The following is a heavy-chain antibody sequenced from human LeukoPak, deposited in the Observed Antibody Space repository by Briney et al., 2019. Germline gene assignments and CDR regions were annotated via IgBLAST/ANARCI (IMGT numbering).Heavy chain of an antibody. V-gene: IGHV1-2*02. CDR2: INPNSGGT. Sequence: ASVKVSCKASGYTFTGYYMHWVRQAPGQGLEWMGWINPNSGGTNYAQKFQGRVTMTRDTSISTVYMELSRLRSDDTAVYYCARGWSGSYYSHYYYYMDVWGKGTTVTVSS. CDR1: GYTFTGYY. CDR3: ARGWSGSYYSHYYYYMDV. J-gene: IGHJ6*03. D-gene: IGHD1-26*01.